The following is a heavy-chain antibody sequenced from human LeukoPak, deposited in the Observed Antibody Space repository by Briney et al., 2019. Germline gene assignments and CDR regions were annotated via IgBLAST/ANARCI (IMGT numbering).Heavy chain of an antibody. Sequence: PGGSLRLSCAASGFTFSRYSMNWVRQAPGKGLEWVSSISSSSSYIYYTDSVKGRFTISRDNAKNSLYLQMNSLRAEDTAMYYCARDGSGSYYPGRWFDPWGQGTLVTVSS. CDR2: ISSSSSYI. CDR1: GFTFSRYS. J-gene: IGHJ5*02. V-gene: IGHV3-21*01. D-gene: IGHD3-10*01. CDR3: ARDGSGSYYPGRWFDP.